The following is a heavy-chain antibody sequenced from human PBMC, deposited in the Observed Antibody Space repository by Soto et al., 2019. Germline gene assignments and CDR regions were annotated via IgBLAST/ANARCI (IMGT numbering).Heavy chain of an antibody. V-gene: IGHV4-30-4*01. Sequence: SETLSLTCTVSGGSISSGDYYWSWIRQPPGKGLEWIGYIYYSGSTYYNPSLKSRVTISVDTSKNQFSLKLSSVTAADTAVYYCARESVRGLSANDYWGQGTLVTVSS. CDR3: ARESVRGLSANDY. D-gene: IGHD3-10*01. CDR1: GGSISSGDYY. CDR2: IYYSGST. J-gene: IGHJ4*02.